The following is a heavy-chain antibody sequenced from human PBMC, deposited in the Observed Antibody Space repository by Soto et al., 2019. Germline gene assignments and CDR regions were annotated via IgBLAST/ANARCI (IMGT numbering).Heavy chain of an antibody. Sequence: EVPLVESGGGLIQPGGSLRLSCAASEFTVSSNYMTWVRQAPGKGLEWVSVIYSGGSTYYADSVKGRFTISRDNSKNTLYLQMNSLRAEDMAVYYCAGTNYGSGSYSDSWGQGTLVTVSS. CDR1: EFTVSSNY. V-gene: IGHV3-53*01. CDR2: IYSGGST. J-gene: IGHJ4*02. D-gene: IGHD3-10*01. CDR3: AGTNYGSGSYSDS.